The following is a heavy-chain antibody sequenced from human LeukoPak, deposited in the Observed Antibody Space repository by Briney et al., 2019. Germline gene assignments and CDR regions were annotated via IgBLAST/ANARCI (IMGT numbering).Heavy chain of an antibody. D-gene: IGHD6-19*01. CDR2: IDPSGGST. J-gene: IGHJ4*02. Sequence: ASVKVSCKASGYTFTSYYMHWVRQAPGQGLEWMGIIDPSGGSTSYAQKFQGRVTMTRDTSTSTVYMELSSLRSEDTAVYYCARRDSSGCSDYWGQGTLVTVSS. CDR1: GYTFTSYY. CDR3: ARRDSSGCSDY. V-gene: IGHV1-46*01.